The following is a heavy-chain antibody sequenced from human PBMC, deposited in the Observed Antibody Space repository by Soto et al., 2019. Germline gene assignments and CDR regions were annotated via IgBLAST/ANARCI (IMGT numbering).Heavy chain of an antibody. D-gene: IGHD6-13*01. Sequence: GGSLRLSCAATGFTFSNAWMNWVRQAPGKGLEWVGRIKSKTDGGTTDYAAPVKGRFTISRDDSKNTLYLQMNSLKTEDTAVYYCTTEASSSSWYPQWFQKNWFDPWGQGTLVTISS. J-gene: IGHJ5*02. CDR3: TTEASSSSWYPQWFQKNWFDP. CDR2: IKSKTDGGTT. V-gene: IGHV3-15*07. CDR1: GFTFSNAW.